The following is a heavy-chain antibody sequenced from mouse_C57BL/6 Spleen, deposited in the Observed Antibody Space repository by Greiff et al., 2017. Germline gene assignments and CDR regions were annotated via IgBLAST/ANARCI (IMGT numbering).Heavy chain of an antibody. Sequence: DVKLVESEGGLVQPGSSLKLSCTASGFTFSDYYMAWVRQVPEKGLEWVANINYDGSSTYYLDSLKGRFIISIDNAKNILYPQMSILKSVDTATYTCSGSYGSSYAWYFDVWGTGTTVTVSS. CDR2: INYDGSST. J-gene: IGHJ1*03. D-gene: IGHD1-1*01. V-gene: IGHV5-16*01. CDR1: GFTFSDYY. CDR3: SGSYGSSYAWYFDV.